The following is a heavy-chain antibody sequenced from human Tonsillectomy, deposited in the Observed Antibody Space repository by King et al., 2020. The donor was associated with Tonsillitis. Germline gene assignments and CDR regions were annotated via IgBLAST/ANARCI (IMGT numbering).Heavy chain of an antibody. CDR3: AKASGYSSGWTIDY. CDR2: IRYDGSNK. CDR1: GFTFSSYG. D-gene: IGHD6-19*01. V-gene: IGHV3-30*02. Sequence: QLVQSGGGVVQPGGSLRLSCAASGFTFSSYGMHWVRQAPGKGLEWVAFIRYDGSNKYYADSVKGRFTISRDNSKNTLYLQMNSLRAEDTAVYYCAKASGYSSGWTIDYWGQGTLVTVSS. J-gene: IGHJ4*02.